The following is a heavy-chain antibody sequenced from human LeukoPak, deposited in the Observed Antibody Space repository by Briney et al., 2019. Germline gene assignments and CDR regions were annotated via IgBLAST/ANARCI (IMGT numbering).Heavy chain of an antibody. V-gene: IGHV1-2*02. Sequence: ASVKVSCKASGYTFTGDYMHWVRQAPGQGLEWMGWINPNSGGTNYAQKFQGRVTMTRDTSISTAYMELSRLRSDDTAVYYCAREGDTAMALDAFDIWGQGTMVTVSS. D-gene: IGHD5-18*01. CDR2: INPNSGGT. J-gene: IGHJ3*02. CDR1: GYTFTGDY. CDR3: AREGDTAMALDAFDI.